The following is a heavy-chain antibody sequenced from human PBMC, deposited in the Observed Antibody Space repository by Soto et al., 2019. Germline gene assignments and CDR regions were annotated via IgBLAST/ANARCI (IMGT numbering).Heavy chain of an antibody. J-gene: IGHJ6*02. Sequence: ASVKVSCKASGYTFTSYCMHWVRQAPGQGLEWMGWINPSSGDTNYAQKFQGWVTMTRDTSISTAYMELSSLRSDDTAVYYCARDLDSGAYYGMDVWGQGTTVTVSS. CDR3: ARDLDSGAYYGMDV. V-gene: IGHV1-2*04. CDR1: GYTFTSYC. CDR2: INPSSGDT. D-gene: IGHD3-10*01.